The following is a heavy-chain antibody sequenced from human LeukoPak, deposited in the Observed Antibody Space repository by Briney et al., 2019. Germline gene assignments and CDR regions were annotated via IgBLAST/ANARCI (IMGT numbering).Heavy chain of an antibody. CDR2: IHPSTGNP. CDR1: GYTFTNYA. V-gene: IGHV7-4-1*02. D-gene: IGHD3-16*02. Sequence: GASVKVSCKASGYTFTNYAMNWVRQAPRQGLEWMGWIHPSTGNPTYAQGFTGRFVFSLDTSVSTTYLRISSLKAEDTAVYYCARAFQSLGGLSLPDYWGQGTLVTVSS. J-gene: IGHJ4*02. CDR3: ARAFQSLGGLSLPDY.